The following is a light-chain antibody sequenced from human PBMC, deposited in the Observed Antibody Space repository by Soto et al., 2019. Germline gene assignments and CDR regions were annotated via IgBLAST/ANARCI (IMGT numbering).Light chain of an antibody. Sequence: QSALTQPASVSGSPGQSITISCTGTSSDVGGYNYVSWYQQHPGKAPKLMIYDVSNRPSGVSNRFSGSKSGNTASLTISGLQAEXEADYYCSSYTSSSWGVFGGGTKLTVL. CDR2: DVS. CDR3: SSYTSSSWGV. V-gene: IGLV2-14*01. CDR1: SSDVGGYNY. J-gene: IGLJ2*01.